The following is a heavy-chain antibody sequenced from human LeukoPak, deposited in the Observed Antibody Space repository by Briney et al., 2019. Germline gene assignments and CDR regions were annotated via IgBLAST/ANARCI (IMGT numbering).Heavy chain of an antibody. V-gene: IGHV4-31*11. CDR2: IYYSGST. CDR3: ARDSVWSGYYYYFDY. Sequence: PSETLSLTCAVYGGSFSGYYWSWIRQHPGKGLEWIGYIYYSGSTYYNPSLKSRVTISVDTSKNQFSLKLSSVTAADTAVYYCARDSVWSGYYYYFDYWGQGTLVTVSS. CDR1: GGSFSGYY. J-gene: IGHJ4*02. D-gene: IGHD3-3*01.